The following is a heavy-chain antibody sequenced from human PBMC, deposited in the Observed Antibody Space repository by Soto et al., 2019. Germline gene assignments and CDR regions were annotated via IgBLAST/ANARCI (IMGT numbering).Heavy chain of an antibody. CDR1: GFTFRNYA. J-gene: IGHJ4*02. V-gene: IGHV3-23*01. D-gene: IGHD3-10*01. CDR3: AKERLARGFDY. CDR2: ISGGGDST. Sequence: EVQLLDSGGGLVQPGGSLRISCAASGFTFRNYAMNWVRQAPGKGLEWVLGISGGGDSTYYADAVRGRFTISRDNSKNTLFWQMNRLRAEDTAVYYCAKERLARGFDYWGQGTLVTVSS.